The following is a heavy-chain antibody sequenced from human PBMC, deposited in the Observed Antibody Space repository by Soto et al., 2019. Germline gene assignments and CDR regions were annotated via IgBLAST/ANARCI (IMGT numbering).Heavy chain of an antibody. CDR2: ISYDGINE. CDR3: AKGAFYGSGTMDY. V-gene: IGHV3-30*18. J-gene: IGHJ4*02. D-gene: IGHD3-10*01. CDR1: GFTFSTYG. Sequence: QVHLVESGGGVVQPGRSLRLSCAASGFTFSTYGMHWVLQAPGKGLEWVAVISYDGINEYYGHSVRGRFTISRDNSKDTVYLQMNSLRAEDTAVYYFAKGAFYGSGTMDYWGQGTHVTVSS.